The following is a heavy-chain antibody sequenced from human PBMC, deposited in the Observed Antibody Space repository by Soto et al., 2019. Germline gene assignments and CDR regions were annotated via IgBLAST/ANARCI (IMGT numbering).Heavy chain of an antibody. CDR1: GGSISRYY. D-gene: IGHD2-21*02. V-gene: IGHV4-59*01. J-gene: IGHJ6*02. CDR2: MYNTGST. CDR3: ARDLWGYCGADCYPLDV. Sequence: SETLSLTCTVYGGSISRYYWSWIRQPPGKGLEWIGYMYNTGSTIYNPSLKSRVTISVDTSKNQFSLKLNSVTAADTAVYYCARDLWGYCGADCYPLDVWGQGTTVTVS.